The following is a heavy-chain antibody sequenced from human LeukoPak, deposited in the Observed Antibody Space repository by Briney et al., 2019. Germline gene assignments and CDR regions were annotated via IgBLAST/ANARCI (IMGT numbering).Heavy chain of an antibody. D-gene: IGHD3-3*01. Sequence: ASVKVSCKASGYTFTSYGISWVRQAPGQGLEWMGWISAYNGNTNYAQKLQGRVTMTTDTSTSTAYMELRSLRSDDTAVYYCARDQGIYDFWGGYYRSFFNSYFDYWGQGTLVTVSS. V-gene: IGHV1-18*01. J-gene: IGHJ4*02. CDR3: ARDQGIYDFWGGYYRSFFNSYFDY. CDR2: ISAYNGNT. CDR1: GYTFTSYG.